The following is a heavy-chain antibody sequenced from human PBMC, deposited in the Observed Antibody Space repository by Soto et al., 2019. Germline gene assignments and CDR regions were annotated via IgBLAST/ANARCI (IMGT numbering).Heavy chain of an antibody. CDR3: ARGEGVAVAGTYYYYGMDV. V-gene: IGHV1-69*01. CDR2: IIPIFGTA. CDR1: GGTFSSYA. Sequence: QVQLVQSGAEVKKPGSSVKVSCKASGGTFSSYAISWVRQAPGQGLEWMGGIIPIFGTANYAQKFQGRVTITADESTSTAYMELRSLRSEDTAVYYCARGEGVAVAGTYYYYGMDVWGQGTTVTVSS. J-gene: IGHJ6*02. D-gene: IGHD6-19*01.